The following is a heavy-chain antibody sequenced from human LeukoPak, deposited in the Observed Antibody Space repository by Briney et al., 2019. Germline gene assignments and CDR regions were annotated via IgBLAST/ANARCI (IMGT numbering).Heavy chain of an antibody. CDR2: IRGSGSGI. CDR3: ARDDNWGFDY. CDR1: GFAFSDFS. V-gene: IGHV3-21*05. Sequence: GSLRLSCAASGFAFSDFSMNWVRQAPGKGLEWVANIRGSGSGIGRGNYYADSVQGRFTISRDNAKNSLYLQMNSLRAEDTAFYYCARDDNWGFDYWGQGALVTVSS. D-gene: IGHD7-27*01. J-gene: IGHJ4*02.